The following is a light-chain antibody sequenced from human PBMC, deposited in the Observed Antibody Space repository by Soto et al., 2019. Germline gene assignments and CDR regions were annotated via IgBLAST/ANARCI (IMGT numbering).Light chain of an antibody. CDR1: QSISSD. V-gene: IGKV1-39*01. CDR2: AAS. Sequence: DIQMTQSPSSLSASVGDRVTITCRARQSISSDLNWYQQKPVKAPKVLIYAASTLQSGVPSRFSGSGSGTDFTLTISSLQPEEFATYYCQQSYSTPRTFGQGTKVDI. CDR3: QQSYSTPRT. J-gene: IGKJ1*01.